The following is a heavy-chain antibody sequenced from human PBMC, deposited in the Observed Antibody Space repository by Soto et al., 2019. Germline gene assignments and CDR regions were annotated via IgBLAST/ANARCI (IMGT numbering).Heavy chain of an antibody. D-gene: IGHD3-22*01. CDR2: ISGSGDRT. Sequence: EVQLLESGGGLVQPGGSLRLSCAASGITISNYPMSWVRQAPGKGLDWVSGISGSGDRTYYADSAKGRFTISKDISNDSLSLQLDSLGVEDTAVYFCVKDDGGYPSTAPHWGQRTLVTGSS. J-gene: IGHJ4*02. CDR3: VKDDGGYPSTAPH. CDR1: GITISNYP. V-gene: IGHV3-23*01.